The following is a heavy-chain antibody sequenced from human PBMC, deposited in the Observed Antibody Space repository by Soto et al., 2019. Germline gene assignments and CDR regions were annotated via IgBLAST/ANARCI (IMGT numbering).Heavy chain of an antibody. Sequence: GASVKVSCKASGYTFTSYGISWVGQAPGQGLEWRGWISAYNGNTNYAQKLQGRVTMTTDTSTSTAYMELRSLRSDDTAVYYCARGRSGYDYYYGMDVWGQGTKVTVSS. J-gene: IGHJ6*02. V-gene: IGHV1-18*01. CDR2: ISAYNGNT. CDR1: GYTFTSYG. CDR3: ARGRSGYDYYYGMDV. D-gene: IGHD3-3*01.